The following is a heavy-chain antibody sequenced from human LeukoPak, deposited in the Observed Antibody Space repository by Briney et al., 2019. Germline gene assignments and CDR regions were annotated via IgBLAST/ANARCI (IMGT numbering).Heavy chain of an antibody. J-gene: IGHJ4*02. CDR2: IYYSGST. CDR3: ARELYGGDSAY. D-gene: IGHD4-23*01. V-gene: IGHV4-39*02. CDR1: GGSISSRSYY. Sequence: SETLSLTCTVSGGSISSRSYYWGWIRQPPGKGLEWIGSIYYSGSTYYNPSLQSRVTISVDTSKNQFSLKLSSVTAADTAVYYCARELYGGDSAYWGQGTLVTVSS.